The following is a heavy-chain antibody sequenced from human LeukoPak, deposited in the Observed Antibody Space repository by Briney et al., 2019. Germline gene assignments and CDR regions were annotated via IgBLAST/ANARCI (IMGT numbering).Heavy chain of an antibody. V-gene: IGHV1-69*04. Sequence: SSVTVSCKASGGTFSSYAISWVRQVPGQGLEWMGRIIPIFGIANYAQKFQGRVTITADKSTSTAYMELSSLRSEDTAVYYCARTLGVGASDYWGQGTLVTVSS. CDR3: ARTLGVGASDY. CDR2: IIPIFGIA. J-gene: IGHJ4*02. D-gene: IGHD1-26*01. CDR1: GGTFSSYA.